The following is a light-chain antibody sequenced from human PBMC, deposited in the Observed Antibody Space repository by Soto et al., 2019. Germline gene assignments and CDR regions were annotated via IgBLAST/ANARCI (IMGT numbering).Light chain of an antibody. J-gene: IGLJ1*01. CDR3: QSYDSSLSGYV. CDR1: SSNIGAGYD. V-gene: IGLV1-40*01. Sequence: QSALTQPPSVSGAPGQRVTISCTGSSSNIGAGYDVHWYQQLPGTAPKLLIYANNNRPSGVPDRFSGSKSGTSVSLAITGLQAEDEADYYCQSYDSSLSGYVFGTGTKV. CDR2: ANN.